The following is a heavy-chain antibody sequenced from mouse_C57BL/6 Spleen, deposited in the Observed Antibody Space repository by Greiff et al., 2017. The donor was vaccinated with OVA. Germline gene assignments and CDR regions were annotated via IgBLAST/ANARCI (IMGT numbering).Heavy chain of an antibody. J-gene: IGHJ2*01. CDR1: GYTFTSYW. V-gene: IGHV1-61*01. Sequence: VKLQQPGAELVRPGSSVKLSCKASGYTFTSYWMDWVKQRPGQGLEWIGNIYPSDSETHYNQKFKDKATLTVDKSSSTAYMQLSSLTSEDSAVYYCAREGGNYDYWGQGTTLTVSS. CDR2: IYPSDSET. D-gene: IGHD2-1*01. CDR3: AREGGNYDY.